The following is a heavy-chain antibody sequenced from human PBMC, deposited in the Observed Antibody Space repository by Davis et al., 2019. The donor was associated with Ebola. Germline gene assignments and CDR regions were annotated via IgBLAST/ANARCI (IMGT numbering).Heavy chain of an antibody. D-gene: IGHD3-10*01. CDR1: GFTFSSYW. V-gene: IGHV3-74*01. Sequence: GESLKISCAASGFTFSSYWMHWVRQAPGKGLVWVSRINSDGSSTSYADSVKGRFTISRDNAKNTLYLQMNSLRAEDTAVYYCARDLRGLLWFRGYYYGMDVWGQGTTVTVSS. CDR3: ARDLRGLLWFRGYYYGMDV. CDR2: INSDGSST. J-gene: IGHJ6*02.